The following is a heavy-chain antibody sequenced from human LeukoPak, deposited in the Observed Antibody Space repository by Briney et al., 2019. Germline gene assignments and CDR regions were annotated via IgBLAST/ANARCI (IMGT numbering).Heavy chain of an antibody. D-gene: IGHD6-6*01. CDR2: ISSSSSYI. CDR1: GFTFGSYS. J-gene: IGHJ4*02. Sequence: GGSLRLSCAASGFTFGSYSMDWVRQAPGRGLEWVSSISSSSSYIYYADSVKGRFTISRDNAKNSLYLQMDSLRAEDTAVYYCATPGGYSSSSFDYSGQGTLVTVSS. V-gene: IGHV3-21*01. CDR3: ATPGGYSSSSFDY.